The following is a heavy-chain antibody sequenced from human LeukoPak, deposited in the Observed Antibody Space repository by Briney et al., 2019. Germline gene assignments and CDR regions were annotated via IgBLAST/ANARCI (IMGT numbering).Heavy chain of an antibody. D-gene: IGHD2-2*01. V-gene: IGHV1-69*06. CDR2: IIPIFGTA. CDR3: ARGVDIVVVPAAYTTAYYYYGMDV. CDR1: GGTFSSYA. Sequence: ASVKVSCKASGGTFSSYAISWVRQAPGQGLEWMGGIIPIFGTANYAQKFQGRVTITADKSTSTAYMELNRLRSEDTAVYYCARGVDIVVVPAAYTTAYYYYGMDVWGKGTTVTVSS. J-gene: IGHJ6*04.